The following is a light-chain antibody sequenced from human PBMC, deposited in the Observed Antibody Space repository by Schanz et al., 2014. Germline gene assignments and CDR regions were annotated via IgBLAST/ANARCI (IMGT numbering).Light chain of an antibody. J-gene: IGLJ3*02. Sequence: QSVLTQPASVSGSPGQSLTISCTGTSSDVETNNLVSWYQQHPGRVPKLLIYEVNRRPSGISDRFSGSKSANTASLTISGLQPEDDADYFCSSYSDITTLVFGGGTKLTVL. CDR3: SSYSDITTLV. CDR2: EVN. CDR1: SSDVETNNL. V-gene: IGLV2-23*02.